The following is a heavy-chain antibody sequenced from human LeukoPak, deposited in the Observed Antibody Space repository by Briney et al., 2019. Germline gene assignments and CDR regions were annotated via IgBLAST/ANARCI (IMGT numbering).Heavy chain of an antibody. CDR3: ARVAPVVPAAMFLYYYYYMDV. V-gene: IGHV4-59*12. J-gene: IGHJ6*03. Sequence: SETLSLTCTVSGDSISSYYWSWIRQPPGKGLEWIGSIYYSGSTYYNPSLKSRVTISVDTSKNQFSLKLSSVTAADTAVYYCARVAPVVPAAMFLYYYYYMDVWGKGTTVTVSS. CDR1: GDSISSYY. D-gene: IGHD2-2*01. CDR2: IYYSGST.